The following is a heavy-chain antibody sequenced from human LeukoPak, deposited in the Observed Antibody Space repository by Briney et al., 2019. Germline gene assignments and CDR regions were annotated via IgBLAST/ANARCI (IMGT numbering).Heavy chain of an antibody. CDR1: GDSISSGDYY. Sequence: PAQTLSLTCTVSGDSISSGDYYWSWIRQPPGKGLEWIGYIYYSGSTSYNPSLKSRVTISVDTSKNQFSLKLSSVTAADTAVYYCARVRVVLGGPIDYWGQGTLVTVSS. CDR2: IYYSGST. D-gene: IGHD3-10*01. J-gene: IGHJ4*02. CDR3: ARVRVVLGGPIDY. V-gene: IGHV4-30-4*01.